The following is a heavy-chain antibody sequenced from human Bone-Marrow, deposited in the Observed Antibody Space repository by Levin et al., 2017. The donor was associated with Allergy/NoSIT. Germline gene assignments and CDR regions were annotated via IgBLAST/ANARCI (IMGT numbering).Heavy chain of an antibody. J-gene: IGHJ4*02. CDR2: ISGSGGST. V-gene: IGHV3-23*01. CDR3: AKTMTTVTTSFQYYFDY. CDR1: GFTFSSYA. Sequence: PGGSLRLSCAASGFTFSSYAMSWVRQAPGKGLEWVSAISGSGGSTYYADSVKGRFTISRDNSKNTLYLQMNSLRAEDTAVYYCAKTMTTVTTSFQYYFDYWGQGTLVTVSS. D-gene: IGHD4-17*01.